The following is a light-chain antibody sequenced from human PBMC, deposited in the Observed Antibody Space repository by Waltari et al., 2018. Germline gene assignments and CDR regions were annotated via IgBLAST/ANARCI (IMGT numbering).Light chain of an antibody. V-gene: IGKV1-5*03. J-gene: IGKJ1*01. CDR3: QQYSTYSRT. Sequence: IQMTQSPSTLSASVGDRVTITCRDSQSISSWLAWYQQKPGKAPKLLIYKASSLESGVPLRFSGSGSGTEFTLTISSLQPDDLATYHCQQYSTYSRTFGQGTKVEVK. CDR1: QSISSW. CDR2: KAS.